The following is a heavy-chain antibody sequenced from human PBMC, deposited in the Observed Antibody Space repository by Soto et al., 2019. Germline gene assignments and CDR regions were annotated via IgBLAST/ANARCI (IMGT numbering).Heavy chain of an antibody. CDR1: GGGIKSSDYH. CDR3: VREVSTAAPQPDY. V-gene: IGHV4-30-4*01. J-gene: IGHJ4*02. CDR2: IHNSGTS. D-gene: IGHD6-6*01. Sequence: PSEPLSLTGTVSGGGIKSSDYHWSWTRQSPAKGLEWIGYIHNSGTSFYKPSLRGRVTVTLDTSTSHFSLTLASVTAADTAVYYCVREVSTAAPQPDYWGQRTTVSASS.